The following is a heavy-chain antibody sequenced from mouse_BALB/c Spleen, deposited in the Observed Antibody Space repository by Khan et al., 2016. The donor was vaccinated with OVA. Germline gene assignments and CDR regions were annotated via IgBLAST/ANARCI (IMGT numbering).Heavy chain of an antibody. J-gene: IGHJ3*01. CDR2: ISTYYGDA. Sequence: QVQLQESGAELVRPGVSVKISCKVSGYKFTDYAMHWVKQSHAKGLEWIGVISTYYGDADYSQKFKGKATMTVDRSSSTAYLELARLTSEDSALSFCARGGKFGYWGQGTLVTVSA. CDR3: ARGGKFGY. D-gene: IGHD1-1*02. V-gene: IGHV1S137*01. CDR1: GYKFTDYA.